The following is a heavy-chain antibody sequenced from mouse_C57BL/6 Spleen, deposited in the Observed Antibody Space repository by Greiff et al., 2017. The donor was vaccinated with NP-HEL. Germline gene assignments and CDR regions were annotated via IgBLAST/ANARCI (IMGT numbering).Heavy chain of an antibody. V-gene: IGHV1-82*01. Sequence: VQLVESGPELVKPGASVKISCKASGYAFSSSWMNWVKQRPGKGLEWIGRIYPGDGDTNYNGKFKGKATLTADKSSSTAYMQLSSLTSEDSAVYFCARPDDSHYYAMDDWCQGTSVTVSS. CDR3: ARPDDSHYYAMDD. CDR1: GYAFSSSW. CDR2: IYPGDGDT. D-gene: IGHD2-4*01. J-gene: IGHJ4*01.